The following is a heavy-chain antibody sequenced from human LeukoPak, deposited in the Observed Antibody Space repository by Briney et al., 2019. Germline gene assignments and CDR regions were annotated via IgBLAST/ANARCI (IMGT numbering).Heavy chain of an antibody. V-gene: IGHV3-15*01. D-gene: IGHD3-10*01. J-gene: IGHJ6*02. Sequence: GGSLRLSCTASGFDFGGLWMSWVRQAPGKGLEWVGRIISKTDGGTTSYAAPVKGRFTISRDDSRHTLYLQMNSLKTEDTAVYYCTTDLKPPLYYGSEILFGSDSPDFLYGMDVWGQGTAVSVSS. CDR1: GFDFGGLW. CDR2: IISKTDGGTT. CDR3: TTDLKPPLYYGSEILFGSDSPDFLYGMDV.